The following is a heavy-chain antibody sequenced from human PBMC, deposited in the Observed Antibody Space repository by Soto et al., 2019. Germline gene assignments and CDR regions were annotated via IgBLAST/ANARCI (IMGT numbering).Heavy chain of an antibody. J-gene: IGHJ4*02. CDR2: IYHSGST. CDR1: GGSISSGGYS. Sequence: QLQLQESGSGLVKPSQTLSLTCAVSGGSISSGGYSCNWIRQPPGKGLEWIGYIYHSGSTYYNPPPTSPVTTPVARPTTPFSLTLSSVTAAHTAVYYSARAVTTVTTFDYWAQGTLVTVSS. D-gene: IGHD4-17*01. CDR3: ARAVTTVTTFDY. V-gene: IGHV4-30-2*01.